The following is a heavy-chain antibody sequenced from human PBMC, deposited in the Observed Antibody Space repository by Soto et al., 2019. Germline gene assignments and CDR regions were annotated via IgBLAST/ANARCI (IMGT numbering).Heavy chain of an antibody. V-gene: IGHV3-23*01. J-gene: IGHJ4*02. CDR1: GFTFSSYA. Sequence: GASLRLCCAASGFTFSSYAMSWVRQAPGKGLEWVSAISGSGGSTYYADSVKGRFTISRDNSKNTLYLQMNTLRTEDTAVYYCARDMYQLLYLDYWGQGTLVTVSS. D-gene: IGHD2-2*01. CDR3: ARDMYQLLYLDY. CDR2: ISGSGGST.